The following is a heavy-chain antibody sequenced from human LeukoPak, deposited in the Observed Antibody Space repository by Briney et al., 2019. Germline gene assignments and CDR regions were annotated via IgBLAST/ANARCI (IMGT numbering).Heavy chain of an antibody. V-gene: IGHV3-23*01. J-gene: IGHJ4*02. CDR3: AKDWGGITMVRGVIIAAFDY. Sequence: GGSLRLSCAASGFTFSSYAMNWVRQAPGKGLEWVSSISDSGGTTFYADSVKGRFTISRHNSKNTLYLQMNSLRVEDTAVYYCAKDWGGITMVRGVIIAAFDYWGQGTLVTVSS. CDR2: ISDSGGTT. CDR1: GFTFSSYA. D-gene: IGHD3-10*01.